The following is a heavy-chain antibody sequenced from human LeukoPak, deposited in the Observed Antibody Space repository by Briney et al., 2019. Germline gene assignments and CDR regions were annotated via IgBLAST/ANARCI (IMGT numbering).Heavy chain of an antibody. D-gene: IGHD6-19*01. V-gene: IGHV3-21*01. CDR3: ARGDSGHFDY. Sequence: GGSLRLSCAASGFTFSSYSMNWVRQTPGKGLEWVSYISSSGSYIHYADSVKGRFSISRDITKNSLYLQIYSLRTEDTAVYYCARGDSGHFDYWGQGTLVIVSS. CDR1: GFTFSSYS. CDR2: ISSSGSYI. J-gene: IGHJ4*02.